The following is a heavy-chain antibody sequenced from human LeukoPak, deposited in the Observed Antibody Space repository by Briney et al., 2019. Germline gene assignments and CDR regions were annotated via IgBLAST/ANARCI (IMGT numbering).Heavy chain of an antibody. D-gene: IGHD3-10*01. V-gene: IGHV1-2*02. J-gene: IGHJ4*02. Sequence: GASVKVSCKASGYTFTSYYMHWVRQAPGQGLEWMGWINPNSGGTNYAQKFQGRVTMTGDTSISTAYMELSRLRSDDTAVYYCARDSGERGSGSYLIAYWGQGTLVTVSS. CDR3: ARDSGERGSGSYLIAY. CDR2: INPNSGGT. CDR1: GYTFTSYY.